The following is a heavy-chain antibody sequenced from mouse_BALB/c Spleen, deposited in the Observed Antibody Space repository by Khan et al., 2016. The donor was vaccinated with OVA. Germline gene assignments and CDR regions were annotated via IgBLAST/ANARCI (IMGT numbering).Heavy chain of an antibody. CDR3: ARAFYNGAWFAY. CDR2: MWAGGST. Sequence: VELVESGPGLVAPSQTLSITCTVSGFSLSNYGVHWVRQPPGKGLEWLGVMWAGGSTNHNSALMSRLSISKDDSKSQVFLKMNSLQTADTAMYYGARAFYNGAWFAYWGQGTLVTVSA. CDR1: GFSLSNYG. J-gene: IGHJ3*01. D-gene: IGHD1-3*01. V-gene: IGHV2-9*02.